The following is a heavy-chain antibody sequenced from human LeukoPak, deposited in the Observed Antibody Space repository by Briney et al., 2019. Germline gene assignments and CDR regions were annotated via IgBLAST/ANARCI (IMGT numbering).Heavy chain of an antibody. D-gene: IGHD6-13*01. CDR3: ARGAPGSSQDY. Sequence: GGSLRLSCAASGFTFSSYAMHWVRQAPGKGLEWVAVISYDGSNKYYADSVKGRFTISRDNSKNTLYLQMNSLRAEDTAVYYCARGAPGSSQDYWGQGTLVTVSS. J-gene: IGHJ4*02. CDR2: ISYDGSNK. V-gene: IGHV3-30-3*01. CDR1: GFTFSSYA.